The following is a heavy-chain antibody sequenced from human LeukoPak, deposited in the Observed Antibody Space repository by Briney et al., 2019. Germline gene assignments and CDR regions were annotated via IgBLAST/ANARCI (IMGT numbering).Heavy chain of an antibody. J-gene: IGHJ6*02. Sequence: GGSLRLSCAASGSTVSSNYMSWVRQAPGKGLEWVSVIYSGGSTYYADSVKGRFTISRDNSKNTLYLQMNSLRAEDTAVYYCARERRAVVKGPNYYYYGMDVWGQGTTVTVSS. CDR2: IYSGGST. D-gene: IGHD4-23*01. CDR3: ARERRAVVKGPNYYYYGMDV. V-gene: IGHV3-53*01. CDR1: GSTVSSNY.